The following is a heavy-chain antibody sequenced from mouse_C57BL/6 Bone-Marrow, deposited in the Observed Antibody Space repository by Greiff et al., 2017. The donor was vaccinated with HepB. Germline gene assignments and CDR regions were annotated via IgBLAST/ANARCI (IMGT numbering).Heavy chain of an antibody. V-gene: IGHV1-82*01. CDR1: GYTFSSSW. CDR2: IYPGDGDT. J-gene: IGHJ1*03. Sequence: QVQLQQSGPELVKPGASVKISCKASGYTFSSSWMNWVKQRPGKGLEWIGRIYPGDGDTNYNGKFKGKATLTADKSSSTAYMQLSSLTSEDSAVYFGARFAITTVVATDWYFDVWGTGTTVTVSS. CDR3: ARFAITTVVATDWYFDV. D-gene: IGHD1-1*01.